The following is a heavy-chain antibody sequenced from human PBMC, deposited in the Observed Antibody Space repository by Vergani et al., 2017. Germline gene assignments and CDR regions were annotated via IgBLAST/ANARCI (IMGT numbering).Heavy chain of an antibody. CDR1: GFTLSTND. V-gene: IGHV3-30*02. D-gene: IGHD3-16*01. CDR2: IQFDGSNQ. Sequence: QVQLVESGGGVVQRGGSRRLSCATSGFTLSTNDMQWIRQGPGKGLEFVAFIQFDGSNQYYADSVKGRFTLSRDFSKNTLYLQMNSLRTDDTATYYCAKHFRGWGIDYWGQGTQVIVSS. CDR3: AKHFRGWGIDY. J-gene: IGHJ4*02.